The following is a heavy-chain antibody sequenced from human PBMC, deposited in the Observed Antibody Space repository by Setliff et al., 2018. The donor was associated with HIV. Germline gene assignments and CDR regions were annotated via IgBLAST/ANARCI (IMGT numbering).Heavy chain of an antibody. D-gene: IGHD6-19*01. CDR3: AAANEVFLYSSGRAFDI. CDR2: FDPEEGET. J-gene: IGHJ3*02. CDR1: GYTLTELS. V-gene: IGHV1-24*01. Sequence: ASVKVSCKVSGYTLTELSMHWVRQAPGKGLEWMGGFDPEEGETIYAQKFQGRVTMTEDTSTDTAYMELSSLRSDDTAVYYCAAANEVFLYSSGRAFDIWGLGTMVTVSS.